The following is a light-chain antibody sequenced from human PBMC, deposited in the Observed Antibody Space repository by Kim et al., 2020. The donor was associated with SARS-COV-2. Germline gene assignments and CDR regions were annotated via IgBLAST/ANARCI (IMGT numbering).Light chain of an antibody. Sequence: ASVGDRVTITCRASQSISSYLNWYQQKPGKAPKLLIYAASSLQSGVPSRFSGSGSGTEFTLTISSLQPDDFATYYCQQYNSYPLTFGGGTKVDIK. CDR2: AAS. CDR1: QSISSY. J-gene: IGKJ4*01. CDR3: QQYNSYPLT. V-gene: IGKV1-5*01.